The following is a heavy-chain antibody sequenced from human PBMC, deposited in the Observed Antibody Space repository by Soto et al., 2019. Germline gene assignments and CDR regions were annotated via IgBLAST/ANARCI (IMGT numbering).Heavy chain of an antibody. CDR1: GGTFSSYA. CDR3: ARGGDGYNYLYYFDY. Sequence: SVKVCCKASGGTFSSYAISWVRQAPGQGLEWMGGIIPIFGTANYAQKFQGRVTITADESTSTAYMELSSLRSEDTAVYYCARGGDGYNYLYYFDYWGQGTLVTVSS. V-gene: IGHV1-69*13. CDR2: IIPIFGTA. J-gene: IGHJ4*02. D-gene: IGHD5-12*01.